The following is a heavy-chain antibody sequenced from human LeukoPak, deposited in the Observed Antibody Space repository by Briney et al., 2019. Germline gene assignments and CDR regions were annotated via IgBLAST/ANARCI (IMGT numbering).Heavy chain of an antibody. CDR3: TRTPPSYYDFWSGPSMDV. CDR2: IRSKAYGGTT. J-gene: IGHJ6*02. Sequence: GGSLRLSCTASGFTFGDYAMSWVRQAPGKGLEWVGFIRSKAYGGTTEYAASVKGRFTISRDDSKSIVYLQMNSLKTEDTAVYYCTRTPPSYYDFWSGPSMDVWGQGTTVTVSS. D-gene: IGHD3-3*01. V-gene: IGHV3-49*04. CDR1: GFTFGDYA.